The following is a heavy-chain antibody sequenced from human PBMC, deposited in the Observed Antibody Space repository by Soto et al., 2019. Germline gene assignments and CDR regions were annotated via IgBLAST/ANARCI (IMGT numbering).Heavy chain of an antibody. Sequence: PAGSLRLSCETSAFTFRSYGMHWVRQAPGKGLQGVASISYDGSNKKYVDSVKGRFTVSRDNSKITLYLQMNSVRRDDTAVYYCVKDQVVEVQYYGSSEFFFWGRGTLVTVSS. CDR2: ISYDGSNK. V-gene: IGHV3-30*18. CDR1: AFTFRSYG. CDR3: VKDQVVEVQYYGSSEFFF. D-gene: IGHD3-10*01. J-gene: IGHJ4*02.